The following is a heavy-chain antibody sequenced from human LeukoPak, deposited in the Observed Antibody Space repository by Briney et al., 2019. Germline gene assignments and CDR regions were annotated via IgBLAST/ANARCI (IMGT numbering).Heavy chain of an antibody. Sequence: GGSLRLSCAASGFTFSSYGMHWVRQAPGKGLEWVAFIRYDGSNKYYADSVKGRFTISRDNSKNTLYLQMSSLRAEDTAVYYCARGPSGYHNTGGQGTLVTVSS. D-gene: IGHD5-12*01. CDR3: ARGPSGYHNT. V-gene: IGHV3-30*02. CDR2: IRYDGSNK. J-gene: IGHJ4*02. CDR1: GFTFSSYG.